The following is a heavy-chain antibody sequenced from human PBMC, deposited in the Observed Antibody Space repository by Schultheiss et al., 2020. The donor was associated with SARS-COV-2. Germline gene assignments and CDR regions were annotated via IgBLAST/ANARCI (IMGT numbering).Heavy chain of an antibody. V-gene: IGHV4-30-4*01. CDR3: TRGRTWLAWYDP. Sequence: SETLSLTCSVSGDSITSGDYYWTWIRQPPGKGLEWIGYTYHTGSTHYNPSFKSRVSVSVDTSKNQISLSLTSVTAADTAVYYCTRGRTWLAWYDPWGPGTLVTVSS. CDR1: GDSITSGDYY. J-gene: IGHJ5*02. D-gene: IGHD6-19*01. CDR2: TYHTGST.